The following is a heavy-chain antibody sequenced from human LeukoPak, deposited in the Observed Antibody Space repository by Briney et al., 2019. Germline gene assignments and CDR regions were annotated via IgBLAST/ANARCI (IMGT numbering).Heavy chain of an antibody. CDR3: AKEVPIPAKLH. D-gene: IGHD2-21*01. CDR1: GFIFSNYG. J-gene: IGHJ4*02. V-gene: IGHV3-23*01. Sequence: GGSLRLSCAVSGFIFSNYGMNWVRQAPGKGLEWVSSISSTGDYIYYADSVKGRFTISRDNSKNTLYLQMNSLRAEGTAVYYCAKEVPIPAKLHWGQGTLVTVSS. CDR2: ISSTGDYI.